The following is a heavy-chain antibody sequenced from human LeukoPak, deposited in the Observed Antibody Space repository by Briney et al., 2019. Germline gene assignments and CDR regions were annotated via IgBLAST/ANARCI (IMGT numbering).Heavy chain of an antibody. CDR2: IKSNPDGGTA. D-gene: IGHD3-10*01. CDR1: GFTFSNAW. Sequence: GGSVRLSCAGSGFTFSNAWMSWVRQAPGKGLEWVGRIKSNPDGGTADYAAPLKGRFTISRDDSKNTLYLQMNSLRIDDTAVYYCTTGLSRIWGQGTLVIVSS. V-gene: IGHV3-15*01. J-gene: IGHJ4*02. CDR3: TTGLSRI.